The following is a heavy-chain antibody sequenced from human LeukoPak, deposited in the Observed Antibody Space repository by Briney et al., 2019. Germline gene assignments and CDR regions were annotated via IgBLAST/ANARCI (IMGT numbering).Heavy chain of an antibody. V-gene: IGHV3-23*01. D-gene: IGHD6-19*01. CDR1: GFTFSSYA. CDR3: AKEGSSGWYDYYGLEV. CDR2: INGGGDDT. J-gene: IGHJ6*02. Sequence: GGSLRLSCAASGFTFSSYAMSWVRQAPGKGPEWVSVINGGGDDTYYADSVKGRFTISRDNSKNTLYLQMTRLGAEDTAGYYCAKEGSSGWYDYYGLEVWGQGTTVTVSS.